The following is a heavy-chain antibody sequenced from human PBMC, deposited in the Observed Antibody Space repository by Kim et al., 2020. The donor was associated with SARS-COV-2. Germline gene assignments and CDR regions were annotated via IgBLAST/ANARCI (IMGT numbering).Heavy chain of an antibody. D-gene: IGHD1-26*01. CDR3: AGRKLGASTFYDY. J-gene: IGHJ4*02. CDR1: GFTFSSYA. Sequence: GGSLRLSCAASGFTFSSYAMSWVRQAPGKGLEWVSAIGGGGSTYYADSVKGRFTISRDNSKNTVYLQMNSLRAEDTAVYYCAGRKLGASTFYDYWGQGTL. CDR2: IGGGGST. V-gene: IGHV3-23*01.